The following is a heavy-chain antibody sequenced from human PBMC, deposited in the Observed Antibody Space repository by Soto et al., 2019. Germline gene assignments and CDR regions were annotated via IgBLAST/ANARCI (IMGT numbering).Heavy chain of an antibody. CDR3: AHRILRTVFGLVTTTAIYFDF. D-gene: IGHD3-3*01. Sequence: QITLNESGPTVVKPAETLTLTCTFSGFSLTTSGVGVGWIRQSPGKAPECLALMYWDDYKRYSASLKSRLTITKDTSKNQVVLTMASVDPADTATYYCAHRILRTVFGLVTTTAIYFDFWGQGTPVVVSS. V-gene: IGHV2-5*02. CDR2: MYWDDYK. J-gene: IGHJ4*02. CDR1: GFSLTTSGVG.